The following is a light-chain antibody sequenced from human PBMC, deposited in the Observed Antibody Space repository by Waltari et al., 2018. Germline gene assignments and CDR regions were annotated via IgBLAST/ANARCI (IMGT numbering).Light chain of an antibody. CDR2: EVR. V-gene: IGLV2-14*01. CDR3: SSYTNTFVV. J-gene: IGLJ2*01. CDR1: SSDIGAYNY. Sequence: SALTQPASVSGSPGQSITISCTGSSSDIGAYNYFAWYQHFPDEAPKLLIYEVRNRPSGVSSRFSGSKSGNTASLTISGIQAEDEAHYYCSSYTNTFVVFGGGTKLTVL.